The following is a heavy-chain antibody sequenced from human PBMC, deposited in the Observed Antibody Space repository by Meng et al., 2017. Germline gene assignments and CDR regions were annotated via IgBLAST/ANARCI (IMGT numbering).Heavy chain of an antibody. CDR2: ITQSGSP. CDR3: ARRGIAARPFYS. CDR1: GGFCRGYY. V-gene: IGHV4-34*01. Sequence: VQVQDGGAGLLKPSETRCMSCSGYGGFCRGYYWPWLRQPPGKGLEWIGEITQSGSPSFNPSRKSRVTISVDTSKHQFSLKLSSVTAADTAVYYCARRGIAARPFYSWGQGTLVTVSS. J-gene: IGHJ4*02. D-gene: IGHD6-6*01.